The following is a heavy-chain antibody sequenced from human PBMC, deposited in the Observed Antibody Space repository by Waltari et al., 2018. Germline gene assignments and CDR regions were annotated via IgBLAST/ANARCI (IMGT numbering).Heavy chain of an antibody. J-gene: IGHJ3*02. Sequence: QVQLVQSGAEVKKPGSSVKVSCKASGGTFSSYAISWVRQAPGQGLEWMGGIIPIVGTANYEQKFQGRVTITADESTSTAYMELSSLRSEDTAVYYCARRDSSGWYLKGACDIWGQGTMVTVSS. V-gene: IGHV1-69*01. CDR2: IIPIVGTA. D-gene: IGHD6-19*01. CDR1: GGTFSSYA. CDR3: ARRDSSGWYLKGACDI.